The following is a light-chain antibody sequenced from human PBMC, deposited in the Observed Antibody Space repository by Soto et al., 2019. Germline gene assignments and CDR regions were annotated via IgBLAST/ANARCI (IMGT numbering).Light chain of an antibody. J-gene: IGLJ1*01. CDR1: SSDVGAYNS. V-gene: IGLV2-14*03. Sequence: QSALTQPASVSGSPGQSITISCTGTSSDVGAYNSVSWYQQHPDKAPKLMIYEVSYRPSGVSNRFSGSKSDNMASLTISGLHTEDEADYYCSSYTSSSTYLFGTGTKVTVL. CDR2: EVS. CDR3: SSYTSSSTYL.